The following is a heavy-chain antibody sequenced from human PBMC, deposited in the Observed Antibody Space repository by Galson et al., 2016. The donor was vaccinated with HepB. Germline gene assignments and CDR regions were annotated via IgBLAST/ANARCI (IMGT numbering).Heavy chain of an antibody. CDR1: GGSINGYF. CDR3: ARYDRSGSYYDS. D-gene: IGHD3-22*01. CDR2: VHYTAVT. J-gene: IGHJ4*02. Sequence: LSLTCSVSGGSINGYFWSWIRHPPGKGLEWIGHVHYTAVTVYSHSLKSRVDMSVDTSKNQFSLRLNSATAADTAFYYCARYDRSGSYYDSWGQGTLVTVSS. V-gene: IGHV4-59*12.